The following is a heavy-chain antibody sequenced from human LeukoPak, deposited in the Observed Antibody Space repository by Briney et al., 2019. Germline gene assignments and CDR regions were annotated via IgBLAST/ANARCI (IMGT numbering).Heavy chain of an antibody. CDR1: GFTFNNYN. V-gene: IGHV3-21*06. CDR3: ARFSDNYYYYYGMDV. J-gene: IGHJ6*02. D-gene: IGHD1-14*01. Sequence: KPGGSLGLSCAASGFTFNNYNMNWVRQAPGQGLEWVSSISRASSNIFYADSVKGRFTISSDNAKNSLYLQMNSLRAEDTAVYYCARFSDNYYYYYGMDVWGQGTTVTVS. CDR2: ISRASSNI.